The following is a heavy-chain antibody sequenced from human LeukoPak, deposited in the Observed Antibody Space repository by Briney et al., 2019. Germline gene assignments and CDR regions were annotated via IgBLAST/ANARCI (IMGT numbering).Heavy chain of an antibody. V-gene: IGHV4-59*05. CDR3: ARRISGPDYFDY. J-gene: IGHJ4*02. Sequence: SETLSLTCTVSGGSISSYYWSWIRQPPGKGLEWIASVYYSGSAYYNPSLKSRVTISVDTSKNQFSLKLSSVTAADTAVFYCARRISGPDYFDYWGQGTLVTVSS. D-gene: IGHD2/OR15-2a*01. CDR2: VYYSGSA. CDR1: GGSISSYY.